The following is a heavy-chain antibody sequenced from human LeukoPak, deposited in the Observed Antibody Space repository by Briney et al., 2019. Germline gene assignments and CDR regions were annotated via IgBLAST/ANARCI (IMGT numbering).Heavy chain of an antibody. Sequence: GGSLRLSCAASGFTFSSHAMNWVRQAPGKGLERISSISTDSLTIKYADFVSGQFTISRDNAKNSLYLQMNSLRAEDTALYYCAKVLARFGEMTWSGFDYWGQGTLVTVSS. CDR1: GFTFSSHA. V-gene: IGHV3-48*04. CDR2: ISTDSLTI. CDR3: AKVLARFGEMTWSGFDY. J-gene: IGHJ4*02. D-gene: IGHD3-10*01.